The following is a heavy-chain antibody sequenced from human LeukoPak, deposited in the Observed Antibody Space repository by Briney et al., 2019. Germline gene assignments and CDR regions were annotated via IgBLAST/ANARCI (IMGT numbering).Heavy chain of an antibody. Sequence: ASVKVSCKASGYXFTSYGISWVRQAPGQGLEWMGWISAYNGNTNYAQKLQGRVTMTTDTSTSTAYMELRSLRSDDTAVYYCARVGARYCSGGSCSLDFDYWGQGTLVTVSS. J-gene: IGHJ4*02. D-gene: IGHD2-15*01. V-gene: IGHV1-18*01. CDR1: GYXFTSYG. CDR2: ISAYNGNT. CDR3: ARVGARYCSGGSCSLDFDY.